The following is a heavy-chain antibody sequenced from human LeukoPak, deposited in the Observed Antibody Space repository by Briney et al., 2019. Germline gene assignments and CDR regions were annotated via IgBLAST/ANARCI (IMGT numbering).Heavy chain of an antibody. CDR1: GFTFSSYG. Sequence: GGSLRLSCAASGFTFSSYGMHWVRQAPGKGLEWVAVIWYDGSNKYYADSVKGRFTISRDNSKNTLYLQMNSLRAEDTAVYYCARDGSGYYPSQRGMDVWGQGTTVTVSS. D-gene: IGHD3-22*01. CDR2: IWYDGSNK. V-gene: IGHV3-33*01. J-gene: IGHJ6*02. CDR3: ARDGSGYYPSQRGMDV.